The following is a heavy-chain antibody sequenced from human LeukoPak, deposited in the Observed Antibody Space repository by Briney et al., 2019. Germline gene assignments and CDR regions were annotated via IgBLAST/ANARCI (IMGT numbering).Heavy chain of an antibody. D-gene: IGHD4-17*01. J-gene: IGHJ3*02. V-gene: IGHV3-30*04. CDR2: ISYDGSNK. Sequence: GRSLRLSCAASGFTFSSYAMHWVRQAPGKGLEWVAVISYDGSNKYYADSVKGRFTISRDNSKNTLYLQMNSLRAGDTAVYYCARREPTTVTHWAFDIWGQGTMVTVSS. CDR3: ARREPTTVTHWAFDI. CDR1: GFTFSSYA.